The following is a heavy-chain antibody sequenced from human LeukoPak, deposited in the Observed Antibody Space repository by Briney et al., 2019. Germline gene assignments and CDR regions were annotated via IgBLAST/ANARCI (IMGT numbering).Heavy chain of an antibody. V-gene: IGHV3-74*01. CDR2: INSDESST. D-gene: IGHD6-19*01. J-gene: IGHJ4*02. CDR1: GSTFNSYW. CDR3: ARDPAGYSSA. Sequence: GASLRHSCAASGSTFNSYWRHSVRQVPGKRLVSVSRINSDESSTSYADSVKGRFTISKDHAKNTLYLQMNSLRAEDTAVYYCARDPAGYSSAWGQGTLVSVSS.